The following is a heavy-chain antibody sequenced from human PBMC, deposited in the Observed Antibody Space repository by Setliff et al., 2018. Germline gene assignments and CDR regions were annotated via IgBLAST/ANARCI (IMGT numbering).Heavy chain of an antibody. V-gene: IGHV3-23*01. Sequence: PGGSLRLSCAASGFTFTSYAMNWVRQAPGKGLEWVSAISGSGGGTYYADSVKGRFTISRDNSKNTLYLQMNSLRPEDTAVYYCARTCSGSGCYAGLESWGQGTPVTVSS. CDR3: ARTCSGSGCYAGLES. CDR1: GFTFTSYA. J-gene: IGHJ4*02. CDR2: ISGSGGGT. D-gene: IGHD2-15*01.